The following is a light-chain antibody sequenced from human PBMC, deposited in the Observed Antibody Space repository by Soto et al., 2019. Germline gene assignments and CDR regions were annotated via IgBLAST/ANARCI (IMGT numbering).Light chain of an antibody. J-gene: IGKJ5*01. CDR1: QPISNW. CDR3: QQANSFPIT. V-gene: IGKV1-12*01. Sequence: DIQMTQAPSTLSSYQGDRVTITCRANQPISNWLAWYQQKPGKAPKLLIYVASALHSGVPSRFSGSGSGTEFTLTISSLQPEDFATYYCQQANSFPITFGQGTRLEIK. CDR2: VAS.